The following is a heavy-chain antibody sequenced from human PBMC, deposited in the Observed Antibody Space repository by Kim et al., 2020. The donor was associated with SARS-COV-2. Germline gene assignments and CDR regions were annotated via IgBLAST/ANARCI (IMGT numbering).Heavy chain of an antibody. V-gene: IGHV3-15*01. D-gene: IGHD3-10*01. CDR3: TTGVTLLWFVDAFDI. J-gene: IGHJ3*02. Sequence: ARVEGRFTSSRDDSKNTLYLQMNSLKTEDTAVYYCTTGVTLLWFVDAFDIWGQGTMVTVSS.